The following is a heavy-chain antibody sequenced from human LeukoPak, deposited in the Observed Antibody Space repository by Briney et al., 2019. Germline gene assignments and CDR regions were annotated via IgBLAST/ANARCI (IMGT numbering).Heavy chain of an antibody. CDR1: GYTFTGYY. Sequence: ASVKVSCKASGYTFTGYYMHWVRQAPRQGLEWMGWINPNSGGTNYAQKFQGRVTMTRDTSISTAYMELSRLRSDDTAVYYCASGRGYCSSNSCYGDDAFDVWGQGTMVTVSS. CDR3: ASGRGYCSSNSCYGDDAFDV. J-gene: IGHJ3*01. V-gene: IGHV1-2*02. D-gene: IGHD2-2*01. CDR2: INPNSGGT.